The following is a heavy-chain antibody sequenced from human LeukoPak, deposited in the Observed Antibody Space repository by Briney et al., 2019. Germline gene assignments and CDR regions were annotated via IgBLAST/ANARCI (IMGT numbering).Heavy chain of an antibody. Sequence: GGSLRLSCAASGFTFDDYAMHWVRQAPGKGLEWVSGISWNSGSIGYADSVKGRFTISRDNAKNSLYLQMNSLRAEDTALYYCAKDLGGYVSNYYGMGVWGQGTTVTVSS. D-gene: IGHD5-12*01. CDR2: ISWNSGSI. CDR3: AKDLGGYVSNYYGMGV. V-gene: IGHV3-9*01. J-gene: IGHJ6*02. CDR1: GFTFDDYA.